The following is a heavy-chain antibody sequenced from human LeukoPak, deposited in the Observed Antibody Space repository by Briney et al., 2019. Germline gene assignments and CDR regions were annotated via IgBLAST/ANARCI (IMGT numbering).Heavy chain of an antibody. CDR2: IKDDGSEK. CDR1: GFTFSNAW. CDR3: ARVRSGVGPDY. V-gene: IGHV3-7*01. J-gene: IGHJ4*02. Sequence: PGGSLRLSCAASGFTFSNAWMTWVRQAPGKGLEWVAIIKDDGSEKYFVDSVKGRFTISRDNAKNSVYLQINSLRAEDTAVYYCARVRSGVGPDYWGQGTLVTVSS. D-gene: IGHD3-10*01.